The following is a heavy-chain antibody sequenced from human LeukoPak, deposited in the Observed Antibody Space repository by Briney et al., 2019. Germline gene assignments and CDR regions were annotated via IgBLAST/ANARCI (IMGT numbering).Heavy chain of an antibody. J-gene: IGHJ3*02. CDR3: ARDLTMIVVVIKPRRAFDI. CDR1: GYTFTGYY. D-gene: IGHD3-22*01. CDR2: INPSGGST. Sequence: GASVKVSCKASGYTFTGYYMHWVRQAPGQGLEWMGIINPSGGSTSYAQKFQGRVTMTRDMSTSTVYMELSSLRSEDTAVYYCARDLTMIVVVIKPRRAFDIWGQGTMVTVSS. V-gene: IGHV1-46*01.